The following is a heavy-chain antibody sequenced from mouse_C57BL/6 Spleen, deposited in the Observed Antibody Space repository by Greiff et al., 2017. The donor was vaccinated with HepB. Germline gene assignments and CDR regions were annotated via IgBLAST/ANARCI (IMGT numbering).Heavy chain of an antibody. CDR2: IYPGDGDT. CDR3: ARSKGVDY. J-gene: IGHJ2*01. Sequence: VQLQQSGPELVKPGASVKISCKASGYAFSSSWMNWVKQRPGKGLEWIGRIYPGDGDTNYNGKFKGKATLTADKSSSTAYMQLSSLTSEDSAVYFCARSKGVDYWGQSTTLTVSS. CDR1: GYAFSSSW. V-gene: IGHV1-82*01.